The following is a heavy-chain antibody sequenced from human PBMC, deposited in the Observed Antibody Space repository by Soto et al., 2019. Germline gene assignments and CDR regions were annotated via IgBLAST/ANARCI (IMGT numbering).Heavy chain of an antibody. CDR3: ARVYYDFWSDRVYYFHY. CDR1: GYTFTGYY. Sequence: QVQLVQSGAEVNKLGASVKVSCKASGYTFTGYYMHWVRQAPGQGLEWMGWINPNSGGTNYAQKFQGRFTMTRDTSISTAYMELSRLRSDDTAVYYCARVYYDFWSDRVYYFHYWGQVNRVTVSS. J-gene: IGHJ4*02. V-gene: IGHV1-2*02. D-gene: IGHD3-3*01. CDR2: INPNSGGT.